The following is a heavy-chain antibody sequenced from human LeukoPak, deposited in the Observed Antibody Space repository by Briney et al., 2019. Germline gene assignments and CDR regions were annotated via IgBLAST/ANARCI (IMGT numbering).Heavy chain of an antibody. CDR1: GYTFTRYY. CDR2: INPISGAT. J-gene: IGHJ4*02. V-gene: IGHV1-46*01. Sequence: ASVKVSCKTSGYTFTRYYMQWVRQAPGHGLEWMGIINPISGATDYAQKFQGRVTMTRDTSTSTVYMELSSLRSEDTAMYYCARGASYSSGWVYWGQGTLVTVSS. CDR3: ARGASYSSGWVY. D-gene: IGHD6-19*01.